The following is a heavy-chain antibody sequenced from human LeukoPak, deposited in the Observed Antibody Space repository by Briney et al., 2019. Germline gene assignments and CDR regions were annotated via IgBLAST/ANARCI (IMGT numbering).Heavy chain of an antibody. J-gene: IGHJ4*02. V-gene: IGHV3-23*01. Sequence: QAGGSLRLSCAASGFTFDSYAMSWVRQAPGKGLEWVSGISDSGAYTYYSDSVKGRFTISRDNSKNTLYVQMNSLRAEDTAIYYCAKDGYSRGSGFDYWGQGTLVSVSS. D-gene: IGHD6-13*01. CDR2: ISDSGAYT. CDR3: AKDGYSRGSGFDY. CDR1: GFTFDSYA.